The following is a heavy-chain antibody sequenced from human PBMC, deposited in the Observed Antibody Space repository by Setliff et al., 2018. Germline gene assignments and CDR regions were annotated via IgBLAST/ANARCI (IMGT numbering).Heavy chain of an antibody. Sequence: KASETLSLTCTVSGGSISNNYWSWIRQPAGKGLEWIGHIYIGGSANYNPSLKSRVTMSIDTSKNQFSLKLNSVTAADMAVYYCAREQWLDPPGYYYMDVWAKGTTVTVSS. D-gene: IGHD6-19*01. CDR1: GGSISNNY. CDR2: IYIGGSA. CDR3: AREQWLDPPGYYYMDV. J-gene: IGHJ6*03. V-gene: IGHV4-4*07.